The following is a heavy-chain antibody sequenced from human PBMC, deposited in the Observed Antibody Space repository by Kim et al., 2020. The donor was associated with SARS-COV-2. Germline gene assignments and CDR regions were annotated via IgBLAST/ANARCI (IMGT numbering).Heavy chain of an antibody. D-gene: IGHD3-22*01. J-gene: IGHJ4*02. Sequence: GGSLRLSCAASGFTFSSYGMHWVRQAPGKGLEWVAVISYDGSNKYYADSVKGRFTISRDNSKNTLYLQMNSLRAEDTAVYYCAKEGYYYDSSGYYHDYWGQGTLVTVSS. CDR2: ISYDGSNK. CDR3: AKEGYYYDSSGYYHDY. CDR1: GFTFSSYG. V-gene: IGHV3-30*18.